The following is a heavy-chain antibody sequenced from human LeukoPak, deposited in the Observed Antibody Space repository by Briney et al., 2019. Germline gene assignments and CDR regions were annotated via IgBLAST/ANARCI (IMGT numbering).Heavy chain of an antibody. CDR2: INTNTGNP. V-gene: IGHV7-4-1*02. J-gene: IGHJ1*01. Sequence: GASVKVSCKASGYTFTGYYMHWVRQAPGQGLEWMGWINTNTGNPTYAQGFTGRFVFSLDTSVSTAYLQISSLKAEDTAVYYCARGLGIAAVAFQHWGQGTLVTVSS. CDR1: GYTFTGYY. D-gene: IGHD6-13*01. CDR3: ARGLGIAAVAFQH.